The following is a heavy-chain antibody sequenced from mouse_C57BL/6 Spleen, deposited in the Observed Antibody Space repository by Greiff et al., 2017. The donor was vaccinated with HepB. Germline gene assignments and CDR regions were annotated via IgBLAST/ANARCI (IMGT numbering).Heavy chain of an antibody. D-gene: IGHD4-1*01. V-gene: IGHV5-4*03. Sequence: EVKLVQSGGGLVKPGGSLTLSCAASGFTLSSYAMYWVRQTPEKRLEWVATICDGGSYTYYPDNVKGRFTISKDNAKNNLYLQMSHLKSEDTSMYYFACGLGRWGYYFDYWGQGTTLTVSS. J-gene: IGHJ2*01. CDR1: GFTLSSYA. CDR3: ACGLGRWGYYFDY. CDR2: ICDGGSYT.